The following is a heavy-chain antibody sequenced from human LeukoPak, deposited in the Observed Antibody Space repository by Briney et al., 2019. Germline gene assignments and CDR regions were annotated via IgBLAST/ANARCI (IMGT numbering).Heavy chain of an antibody. Sequence: GGSLRLSCAASGFTFSGYIMNWVRQAPGKGLEWVSFIGTSGNTIYYADSVKGRFTVSRDNAKNSLYLQMNSLRAEDTAVYYCARGQWLDYWGQGTLVTDSS. CDR3: ARGQWLDY. J-gene: IGHJ4*02. CDR1: GFTFSGYI. V-gene: IGHV3-48*01. CDR2: IGTSGNTI. D-gene: IGHD6-19*01.